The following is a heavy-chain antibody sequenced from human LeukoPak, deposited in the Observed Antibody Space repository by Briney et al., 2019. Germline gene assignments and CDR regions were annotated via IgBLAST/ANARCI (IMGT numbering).Heavy chain of an antibody. CDR3: ARDPFAGYDSSGPPGY. D-gene: IGHD3-22*01. CDR2: ISYDGSNK. J-gene: IGHJ4*02. V-gene: IGHV3-30-3*01. CDR1: GFTFSSYA. Sequence: GGSLRLSCAASGFTFSSYAMHWVRQAPGKGLEWAAVISYDGSNKYYADSVKGRFTISRDNSKNTLYLQMNSLRAEDTAVYYCARDPFAGYDSSGPPGYWGQGTLVTVSS.